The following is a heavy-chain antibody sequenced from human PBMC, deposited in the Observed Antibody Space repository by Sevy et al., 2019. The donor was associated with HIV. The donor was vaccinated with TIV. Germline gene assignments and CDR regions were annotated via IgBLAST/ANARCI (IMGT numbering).Heavy chain of an antibody. V-gene: IGHV3-30*04. CDR3: AREAVLIAGVIVSYGMDV. J-gene: IGHJ6*02. CDR2: MSYNGNKK. Sequence: GGSLRLSCVTSGFSFSRTPMHWVRQAPGKGLEWVAVMSYNGNKKYNEDSVKGRFTISRDDPKNTLYLQMNSLRVEDTAVYYCAREAVLIAGVIVSYGMDVWGQGTTVTVSS. D-gene: IGHD3-16*02. CDR1: GFSFSRTP.